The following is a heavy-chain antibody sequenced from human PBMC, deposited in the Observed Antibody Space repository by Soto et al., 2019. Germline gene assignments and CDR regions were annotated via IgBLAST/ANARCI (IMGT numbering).Heavy chain of an antibody. CDR2: IIPIFGTA. CDR1: GGTFSSYA. V-gene: IGHV1-69*13. CDR3: ATSYYDSGRPMYYFHY. Sequence: ASVKVSCKASGGTFSSYAISWVRQAPGQGLEWMGGIIPIFGTANYAQKFQGRVTITADESTSTAYMELSSLRSEDTAVYYCATSYYDSGRPMYYFHYWGQGTLVTVSS. J-gene: IGHJ4*02. D-gene: IGHD3-22*01.